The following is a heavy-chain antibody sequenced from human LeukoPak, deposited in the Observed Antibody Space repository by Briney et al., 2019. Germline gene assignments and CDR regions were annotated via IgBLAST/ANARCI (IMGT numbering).Heavy chain of an antibody. CDR3: ARDLEYCTNGVCHFDY. CDR1: GCTFTSYG. CDR2: ISGYNGDT. D-gene: IGHD2-8*01. Sequence: ASVKVSCKASGCTFTSYGISWVRQAPGQGLEWMGWISGYNGDTNYAQNLQGRVTMTTDTSTSTAYMELRSLRSDDTAVYYCARDLEYCTNGVCHFDYWGQGTLVTVSS. J-gene: IGHJ4*02. V-gene: IGHV1-18*01.